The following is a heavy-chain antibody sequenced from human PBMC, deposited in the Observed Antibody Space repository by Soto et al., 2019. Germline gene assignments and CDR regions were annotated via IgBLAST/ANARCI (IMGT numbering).Heavy chain of an antibody. D-gene: IGHD2-21*02. CDR1: GYTFNSYG. V-gene: IGHV1-18*01. J-gene: IGHJ3*02. CDR2: IRVKNGNT. Sequence: QVQLVQSGGEVKKPGASVKVSCKASGYTFNSYGISWVRQAPGQGLEGMGWIRVKNGNTNYAQNFQGRFTMTTDTSTSTAYMELRSLRSDDTAVYYCARGPTVGDIWGQGTMVTVSS. CDR3: ARGPTVGDI.